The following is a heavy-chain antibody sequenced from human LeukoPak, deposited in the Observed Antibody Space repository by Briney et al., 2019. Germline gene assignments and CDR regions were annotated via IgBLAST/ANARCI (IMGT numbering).Heavy chain of an antibody. J-gene: IGHJ3*02. Sequence: NPSETLSLTCAVYGGSFSGHYWSWIRQPPGKGLEWIGEINHSGTTNYNPSLKSRVTISIDTSKNQVYLKMSSVTAADTAVYYCARDSPFEWDVFGDSFDIWGQGTVVTVSS. CDR3: ARDSPFEWDVFGDSFDI. CDR1: GGSFSGHY. CDR2: INHSGTT. V-gene: IGHV4-34*01. D-gene: IGHD1-26*01.